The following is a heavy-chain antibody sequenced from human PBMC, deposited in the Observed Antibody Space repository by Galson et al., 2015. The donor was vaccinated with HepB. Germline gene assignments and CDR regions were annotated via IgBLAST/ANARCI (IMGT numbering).Heavy chain of an antibody. D-gene: IGHD1-26*01. J-gene: IGHJ3*02. CDR1: GSSFTSYW. CDR2: IYPGDSDT. Sequence: QSGAEVKKPGESLKISCTGSGSSFTSYWIGWVRQMPGKGLEWMGIIYPGDSDTRYSQSFQGQVTISADKSVSTAYLQWSSLRASDTAMYYCATTSGTYGVNAFDIWGQGTMVTVSS. CDR3: ATTSGTYGVNAFDI. V-gene: IGHV5-51*03.